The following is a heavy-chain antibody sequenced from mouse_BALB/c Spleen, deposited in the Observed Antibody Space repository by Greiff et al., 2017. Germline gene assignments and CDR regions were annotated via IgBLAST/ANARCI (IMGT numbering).Heavy chain of an antibody. Sequence: VQLQQSGPGLVAPSQSLSITCTVSGFSLTSYGVHWVRQPPGKGLDWLGVIWAGGSTNYNSALMSRLSISKDNSKSQVFLKMNSLQTDDTAMYYCARGGFYYAMDYWGQGTSVTVSS. CDR3: ARGGFYYAMDY. V-gene: IGHV2-9*02. CDR2: IWAGGST. CDR1: GFSLTSYG. J-gene: IGHJ4*01.